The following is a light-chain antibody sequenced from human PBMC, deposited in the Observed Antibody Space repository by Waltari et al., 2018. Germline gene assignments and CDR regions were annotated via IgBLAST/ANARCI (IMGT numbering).Light chain of an antibody. CDR1: SSDIGAYDY. V-gene: IGLV2-14*01. J-gene: IGLJ1*01. Sequence: QSGLTQPASVSGSPGQSITISCIGTSSDIGAYDYVSWYQQHPGKAPKLLIYDVRDRPSAGSHRFSGSKSGNAASLTISGLQADDEATYYCSSPTTRSTQVFGSGTKVTV. CDR2: DVR. CDR3: SSPTTRSTQV.